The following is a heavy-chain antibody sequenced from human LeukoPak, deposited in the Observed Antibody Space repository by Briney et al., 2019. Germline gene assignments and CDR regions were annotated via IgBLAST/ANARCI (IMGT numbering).Heavy chain of an antibody. CDR2: IIPFLGEV. CDR3: SPCGHAYDWFGP. CDR1: GATLNIGHA. D-gene: IGHD5-12*01. Sequence: SVKVSCKAFGATLNIGHAFIWARQAPGQGLQWMGRIIPFLGEVNYAQNFQGRVSFTADKSTATMYMEMKSLRLDDTSIYYCSPCGHAYDWFGPWGQGTLVTVSS. V-gene: IGHV1-69*04. J-gene: IGHJ5*02.